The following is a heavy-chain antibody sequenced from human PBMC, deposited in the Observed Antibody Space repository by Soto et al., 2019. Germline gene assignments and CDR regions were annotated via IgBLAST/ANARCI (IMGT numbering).Heavy chain of an antibody. CDR3: ARSKEELEFDP. Sequence: PSETLCLTCAVSGGSISRSYYWCWIRQPPGKGMEWIGYFYYSGSSKYNPSLKSRVTISVDTSKNQFSLKLSSVAAADTAVYYCARSKEELEFDPWGQGTLVTVSS. V-gene: IGHV4-61*01. CDR2: FYYSGSS. J-gene: IGHJ5*02. D-gene: IGHD1-7*01. CDR1: GGSISRSYY.